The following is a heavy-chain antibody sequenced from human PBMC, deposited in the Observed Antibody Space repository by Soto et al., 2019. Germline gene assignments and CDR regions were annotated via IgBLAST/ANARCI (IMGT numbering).Heavy chain of an antibody. Sequence: SETLSLTCTVSGGSISSYYWSRIRQPPGKGLEWIGYIYYSGSTNYNPSLKSRVTISVDTSKNQFSLKLSSVTAADTAVYYCASTILTGYYRGPERFDYWGQGTLVNVSS. D-gene: IGHD3-9*01. J-gene: IGHJ4*02. V-gene: IGHV4-59*08. CDR3: ASTILTGYYRGPERFDY. CDR1: GGSISSYY. CDR2: IYYSGST.